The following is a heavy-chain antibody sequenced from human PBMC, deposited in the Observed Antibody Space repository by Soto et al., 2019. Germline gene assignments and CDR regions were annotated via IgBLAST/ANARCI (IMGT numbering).Heavy chain of an antibody. D-gene: IGHD3-10*01. CDR3: ATGQIYYGSHY. CDR1: GGSISHYY. CDR2: VYYTGST. V-gene: IGHV4-59*01. Sequence: QVQLQESGPGLVKPSETLSLTCTVSGGSISHYYWSWIRQPPGKGLEWIGYVYYTGSTNHNPSLMSPVTISLDTSKNQCSLKLSSVTAADTAVYYCATGQIYYGSHYWGQGTLVTVSS. J-gene: IGHJ4*02.